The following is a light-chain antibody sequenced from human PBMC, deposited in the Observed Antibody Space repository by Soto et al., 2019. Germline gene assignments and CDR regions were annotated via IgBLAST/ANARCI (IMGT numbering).Light chain of an antibody. Sequence: ESGTTQSPATVSVSKRERATLSCRASQSVSSNLAWYQQKPGQAPRLLIYGASTRATGIPARFSGSGSGTDFTLTISRLEPEDFAVFYCQLYDSLPITFCHGTRLEI. V-gene: IGKV3-15*01. J-gene: IGKJ5*01. CDR3: QLYDSLPIT. CDR1: QSVSSN. CDR2: GAS.